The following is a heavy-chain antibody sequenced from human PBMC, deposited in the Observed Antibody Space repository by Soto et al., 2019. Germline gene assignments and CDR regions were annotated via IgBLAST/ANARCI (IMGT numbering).Heavy chain of an antibody. Sequence: GGSLRLSCAASGFTFSSYAMSWVRQAPGKGLEWVSAISGSGGSTYYADSVKGRFTISRDNSKNTLYLQMNSLRAEDTAVYYCARDRMYSGYDGPSDYWGQGTLVTVSS. CDR3: ARDRMYSGYDGPSDY. J-gene: IGHJ4*02. CDR2: ISGSGGST. D-gene: IGHD5-12*01. V-gene: IGHV3-23*01. CDR1: GFTFSSYA.